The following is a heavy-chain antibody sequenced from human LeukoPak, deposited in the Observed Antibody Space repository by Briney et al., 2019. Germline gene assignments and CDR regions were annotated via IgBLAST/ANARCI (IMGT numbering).Heavy chain of an antibody. CDR1: GGSFSGYY. CDR3: ARELPGRTRPLLNDY. V-gene: IGHV4-34*01. Sequence: SETLSLTCAVYGGSFSGYYWSWIRQPPRKGLEWIGEINHSGSTNYNPSLKSRVTISVDTSKNQFSLKLSSVTAADTAVYYCARELPGRTRPLLNDYWGQGTLVTVSS. J-gene: IGHJ4*02. D-gene: IGHD2-15*01. CDR2: INHSGST.